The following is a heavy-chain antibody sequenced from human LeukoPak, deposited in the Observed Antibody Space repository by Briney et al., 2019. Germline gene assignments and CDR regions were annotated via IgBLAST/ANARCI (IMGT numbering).Heavy chain of an antibody. Sequence: VASVKVSCKASGGTFSSYAISWVRQAPGQGLEWMGGVIPIFGTANYAQKFQGRVTITADESTSTAYMELSRLRSDDTAVYYCARGFSSGWYGAFDIWGQGTMVTVSS. D-gene: IGHD6-19*01. V-gene: IGHV1-69*01. CDR2: VIPIFGTA. J-gene: IGHJ3*02. CDR3: ARGFSSGWYGAFDI. CDR1: GGTFSSYA.